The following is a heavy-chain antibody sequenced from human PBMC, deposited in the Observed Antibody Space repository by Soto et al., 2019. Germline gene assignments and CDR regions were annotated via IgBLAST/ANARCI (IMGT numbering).Heavy chain of an antibody. CDR1: GFTFSSYG. D-gene: IGHD3-22*01. Sequence: GGSLRLSCAASGFTFSSYGMHWVRQAPGKGLEWVAVIWYDGSNKYYADSVKGRFTISRDNSKNTLSLQMNSLSPDDTAVYYFAANRGYNYYYGMDVWGQGTTVTVSS. CDR2: IWYDGSNK. J-gene: IGHJ6*02. CDR3: AANRGYNYYYGMDV. V-gene: IGHV3-33*01.